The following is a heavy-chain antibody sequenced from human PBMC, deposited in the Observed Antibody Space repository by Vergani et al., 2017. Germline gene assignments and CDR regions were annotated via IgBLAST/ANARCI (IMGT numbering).Heavy chain of an antibody. J-gene: IGHJ6*02. CDR1: GGSISSYY. V-gene: IGHV4-59*01. CDR2: IYYSGST. Sequence: QVQLQESCPGLVKPSETLSLTCTVSGGSISSYYWSWIRQPPGKGLEWVGYIYYSGSTNYNPSLKSRVTISVDTSKNQFSLKLSSVTAADTAVYYCARDRSPYYGMDVWGQGTTVTVSS. CDR3: ARDRSPYYGMDV.